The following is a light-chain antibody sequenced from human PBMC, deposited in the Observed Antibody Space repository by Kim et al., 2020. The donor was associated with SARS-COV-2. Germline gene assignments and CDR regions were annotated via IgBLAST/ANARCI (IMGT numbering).Light chain of an antibody. Sequence: APGKTARITCGGNNIGSKSVHWYQQKPGQTPVLVIYYDSDRPSGIPERFSGSNSGNTATLTISRVEAGDEADYYCQVWDSYSDHVAFGGGTQLTVL. CDR1: NIGSKS. V-gene: IGLV3-21*04. CDR3: QVWDSYSDHVA. J-gene: IGLJ2*01. CDR2: YDS.